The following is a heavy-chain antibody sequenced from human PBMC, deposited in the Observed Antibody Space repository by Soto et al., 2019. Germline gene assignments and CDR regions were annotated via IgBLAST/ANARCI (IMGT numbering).Heavy chain of an antibody. CDR3: TRDLYDFWSGYYSAPFDY. CDR1: GFTFGDYA. CDR2: IRSKAYGGAT. Sequence: EVQLVESGGGLVQPGRSLRLSCTASGFTFGDYAMSWFRQAPGKGLEWVGFIRSKAYGGATEYAASVKGRFTISRDDSKSIAYLQMNSLKTEDTAVYYCTRDLYDFWSGYYSAPFDYWGQGTLVTVSS. D-gene: IGHD3-3*01. V-gene: IGHV3-49*03. J-gene: IGHJ4*02.